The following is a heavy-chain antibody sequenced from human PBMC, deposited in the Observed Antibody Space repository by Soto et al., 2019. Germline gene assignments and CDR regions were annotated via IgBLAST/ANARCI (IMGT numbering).Heavy chain of an antibody. CDR3: ARESGDILTGYYRGMDY. CDR1: GFTFSSYA. J-gene: IGHJ4*02. V-gene: IGHV3-30-3*01. CDR2: ISYDGSNK. Sequence: VQLVESGGGVVQPGRSLRLSCAASGFTFSSYAMHWVRQAPGKGLEWVAVISYDGSNKYYADSVKGRFTISRDNSKNTLYLQMNSLRAEDTAVYYCARESGDILTGYYRGMDYWGQGTLVTVSS. D-gene: IGHD3-9*01.